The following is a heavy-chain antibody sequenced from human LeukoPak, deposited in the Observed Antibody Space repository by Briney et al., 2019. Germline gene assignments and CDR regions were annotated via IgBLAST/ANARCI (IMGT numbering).Heavy chain of an antibody. CDR3: ARGTMVRGVIWY. CDR1: GFTFSSYA. Sequence: PGRSLRLSCAASGFTFSSYAMHWVRQAPGKGLEWVAVISYDGSNKYYADSVKGRFTISRDNSKNTLYLQMNSLRAEDTAVYYCARGTMVRGVIWYWGQGTLVTVSS. CDR2: ISYDGSNK. D-gene: IGHD3-10*01. J-gene: IGHJ4*02. V-gene: IGHV3-30-3*01.